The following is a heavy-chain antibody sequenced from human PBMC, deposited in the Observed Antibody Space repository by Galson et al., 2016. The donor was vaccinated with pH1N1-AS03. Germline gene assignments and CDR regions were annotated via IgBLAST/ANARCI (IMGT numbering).Heavy chain of an antibody. CDR1: GFTFRNFG. D-gene: IGHD6-13*01. V-gene: IGHV3-30*03. CDR3: ARDLRGSSRPFDY. J-gene: IGHJ4*02. Sequence: SLRLSCAASGFTFRNFGMHWVRQAPGKGPEWVGVISHDETGEWYADSVKGRFTISRDDSKNTLYLQMNSLRAEDTALYNCARDLRGSSRPFDYWGQGTLVTVSP. CDR2: ISHDETGE.